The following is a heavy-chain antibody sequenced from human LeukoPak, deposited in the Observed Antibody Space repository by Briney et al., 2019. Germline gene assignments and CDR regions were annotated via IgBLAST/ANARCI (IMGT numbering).Heavy chain of an antibody. J-gene: IGHJ4*02. D-gene: IGHD3-22*01. CDR1: GGSVNSITYY. Sequence: PSETLSLTCTVSGGSVNSITYYWGWTRQPPGKGLGWIGSAYYTGSTYYNPSLKSRVTISVDTSKNQFSLKLSSVTAADTAVYYCARLRSGSIDDWGQGALVTVSS. V-gene: IGHV4-39*01. CDR2: AYYTGST. CDR3: ARLRSGSIDD.